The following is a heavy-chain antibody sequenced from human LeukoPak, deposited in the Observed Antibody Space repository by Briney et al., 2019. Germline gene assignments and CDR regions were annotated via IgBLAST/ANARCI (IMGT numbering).Heavy chain of an antibody. CDR2: MNPNSGNT. J-gene: IGHJ4*02. CDR3: ARNGGLADW. V-gene: IGHV1-8*01. D-gene: IGHD2-8*01. Sequence: ASVKVSCKASGYTFSNFDISWVRQATGQGLEWMGWMNPNSGNTGYAGKFQGRIAMTRDTSINIAYMELSSLTSEDTDVYYCARNGGLADWWGQGTLVTVSS. CDR1: GYTFSNFD.